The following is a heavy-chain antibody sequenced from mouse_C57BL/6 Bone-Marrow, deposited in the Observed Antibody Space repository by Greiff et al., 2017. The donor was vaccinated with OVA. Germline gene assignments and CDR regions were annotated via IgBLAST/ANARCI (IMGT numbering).Heavy chain of an antibody. V-gene: IGHV1-7*01. J-gene: IGHJ4*01. CDR1: GYTFTSYW. CDR2: INPSSGYT. D-gene: IGHD1-1*01. Sequence: QVQLQQSGAELAKPGASVKLSCKASGYTFTSYWMHWVKQRPGQGLEWIGYINPSSGYTKYNLKFKDKATLTADKSSSTAYMQLSSLTYEDSAVYYCARALITTVVAREGVYYYAMDYWGQGTSVTVSS. CDR3: ARALITTVVAREGVYYYAMDY.